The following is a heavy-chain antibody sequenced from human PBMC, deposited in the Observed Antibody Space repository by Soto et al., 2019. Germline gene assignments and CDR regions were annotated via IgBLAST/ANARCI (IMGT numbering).Heavy chain of an antibody. J-gene: IGHJ4*02. CDR1: GYTFTSYG. CDR2: ISAYNGNT. Sequence: QVQLVQSEAEVKKPGASVKVSCKASGYTFTSYGISWVRQAPGQGLEWMGWISAYNGNTNYAQKLQGRVTMTTDTSTSTAYMELRSLRSDDTAVYYCARANYYDSSGYYYPGLGYWGQGTLVTVSS. V-gene: IGHV1-18*01. CDR3: ARANYYDSSGYYYPGLGY. D-gene: IGHD3-22*01.